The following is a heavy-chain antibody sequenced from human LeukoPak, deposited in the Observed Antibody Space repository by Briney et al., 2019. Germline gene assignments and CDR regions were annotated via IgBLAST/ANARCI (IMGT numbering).Heavy chain of an antibody. J-gene: IGHJ6*03. V-gene: IGHV4-34*01. CDR1: GGSFSGYY. D-gene: IGHD3-16*01. CDR2: INHSGST. CDR3: ARGGGLNYYYYYMDV. Sequence: SETLSLTCAVYGGSFSGYYWSWIRQPPGKGLEWIGEINHSGSTNYNPSLKSRVTISVDTSKNQFSLKLSSVTAADTAVYYCARGGGLNYYYYYMDVWGKGTTVTISS.